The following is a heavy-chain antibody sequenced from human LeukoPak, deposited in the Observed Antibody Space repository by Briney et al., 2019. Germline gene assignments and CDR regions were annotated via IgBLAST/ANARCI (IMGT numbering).Heavy chain of an antibody. Sequence: QPGGSLRLSCAASGFTFSSYGMHWVRQAPGKGLEWVAFIRYDGSNKYYADSVKGRFTISRDNSKNTLYLQMNSLRAEDTAVYYCAKEAEGGPLYSPWNWFDPWGQGTLVTVSS. J-gene: IGHJ5*02. CDR2: IRYDGSNK. D-gene: IGHD4-11*01. V-gene: IGHV3-30*02. CDR3: AKEAEGGPLYSPWNWFDP. CDR1: GFTFSSYG.